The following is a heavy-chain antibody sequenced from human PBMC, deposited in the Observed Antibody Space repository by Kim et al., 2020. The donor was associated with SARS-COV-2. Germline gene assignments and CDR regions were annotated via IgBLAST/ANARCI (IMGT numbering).Heavy chain of an antibody. CDR3: AREGGLRCWEWSPGGMDV. Sequence: KGRFTISRDNSKNTLYLQMNSLRAEDTAVYYCAREGGLRCWEWSPGGMDVWGQGTTVTVSS. V-gene: IGHV3-30*01. D-gene: IGHD3-3*01. J-gene: IGHJ6*02.